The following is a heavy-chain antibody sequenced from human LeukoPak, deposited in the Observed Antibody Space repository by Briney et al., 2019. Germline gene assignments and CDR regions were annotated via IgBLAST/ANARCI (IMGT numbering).Heavy chain of an antibody. J-gene: IGHJ5*02. CDR3: AGFWSGHSGWFDP. CDR2: ISGSGGST. D-gene: IGHD3-3*01. CDR1: GFTFSIYA. Sequence: GGSLRLSCAASGFTFSIYAMSWVRQAPGKGLEWVSAISGSGGSTYYADSVKGRFTISRDNSKNTLYLQMNSLRAEDTAVYYCAGFWSGHSGWFDPWGQGTLVTVSS. V-gene: IGHV3-23*01.